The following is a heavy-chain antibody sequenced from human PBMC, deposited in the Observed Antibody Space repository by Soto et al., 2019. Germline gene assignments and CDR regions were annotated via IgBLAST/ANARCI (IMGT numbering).Heavy chain of an antibody. V-gene: IGHV3-53*01. D-gene: IGHD6-6*01. Sequence: GGSLRLSCAASGFTVSSNYMSWVRQAPGKGLEWVSVIYSGGSTYYADSVKGRFTISRDNSKNTLYLQMNSLRAEDTAVYYCARDLARASSSSSPHYYYHSGMEVWAQGTKVTGS. CDR2: IYSGGST. CDR3: ARDLARASSSSSPHYYYHSGMEV. J-gene: IGHJ6*02. CDR1: GFTVSSNY.